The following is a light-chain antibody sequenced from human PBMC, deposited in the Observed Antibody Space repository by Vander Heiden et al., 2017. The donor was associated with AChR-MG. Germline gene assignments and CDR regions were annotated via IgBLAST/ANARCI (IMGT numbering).Light chain of an antibody. CDR1: SSEVVAYNY. J-gene: IGLJ2*01. V-gene: IGLV2-11*01. Sequence: QSALTQPRSVSGSPGQSVTISCTGTSSEVVAYNYVSWYQQHPGKAPKPMIYDVSKRPSGVPDRFSGSKSGNTASLTISGLQAEDEADYYCCSYAGSYTRVFGGGTKLTVL. CDR2: DVS. CDR3: CSYAGSYTRV.